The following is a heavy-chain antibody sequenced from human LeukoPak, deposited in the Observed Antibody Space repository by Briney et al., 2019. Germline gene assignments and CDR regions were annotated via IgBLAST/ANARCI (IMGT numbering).Heavy chain of an antibody. Sequence: SQTLSLTCTVSGGSISSGGYYWSWIRQHPGKGLELIGYIYYSGTTYYNPSLKSRVTISVDTSKNQFSLRLSSVTAADTAVYYCARGNTVTFDYWGQGTLVTVSS. D-gene: IGHD4-11*01. CDR2: IYYSGTT. CDR1: GGSISSGGYY. V-gene: IGHV4-31*03. CDR3: ARGNTVTFDY. J-gene: IGHJ4*02.